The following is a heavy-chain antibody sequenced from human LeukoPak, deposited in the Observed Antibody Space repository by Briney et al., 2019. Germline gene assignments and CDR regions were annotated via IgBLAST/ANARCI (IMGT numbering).Heavy chain of an antibody. D-gene: IGHD1-26*01. Sequence: SETLSLTCTVSGGSISSGSYYWSWIRQPAGKGLEWIGRIYTSGSTNHNPSLKSRVTISVDTSKNQFSLKLSSVTAADTAVYYCARWENYYYYMDVWGKGTTVTVSS. J-gene: IGHJ6*03. CDR1: GGSISSGSYY. CDR2: IYTSGST. CDR3: ARWENYYYYMDV. V-gene: IGHV4-61*02.